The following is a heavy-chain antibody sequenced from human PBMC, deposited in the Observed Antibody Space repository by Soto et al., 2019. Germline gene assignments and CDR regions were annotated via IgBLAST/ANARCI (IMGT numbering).Heavy chain of an antibody. CDR3: ARQGIAAAAISLGYYYYGMDV. J-gene: IGHJ6*02. CDR1: GGTFSGYA. CDR2: IIPIFGTA. V-gene: IGHV1-69*13. Sequence: ASVKVSCKASGGTFSGYAISWVRQAPGQGLEWMGGIIPIFGTANYAQKFQGRVTITADESTSTAYMELSSLRSEDTAVYYCARQGIAAAAISLGYYYYGMDVWGQGTTVTVSS. D-gene: IGHD6-13*01.